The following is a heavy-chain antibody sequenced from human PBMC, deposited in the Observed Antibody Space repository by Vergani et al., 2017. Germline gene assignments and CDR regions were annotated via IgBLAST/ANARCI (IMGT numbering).Heavy chain of an antibody. CDR2: ISSSSSTI. Sequence: EVQLVESGGGLVQPGGSLRLSCAASGFTFSSYSMNWVRQAPGKGLEWVSYISSSSSTIYYADSVKGRFTISRDNAKNSLYLQMNSLRAEETAVYYCARDYELLGHAFDIRGQGTMVTVSS. V-gene: IGHV3-48*01. J-gene: IGHJ3*02. CDR1: GFTFSSYS. D-gene: IGHD2-2*01. CDR3: ARDYELLGHAFDI.